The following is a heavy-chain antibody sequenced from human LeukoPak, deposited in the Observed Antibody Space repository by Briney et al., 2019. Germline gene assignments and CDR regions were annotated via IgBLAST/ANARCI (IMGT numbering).Heavy chain of an antibody. J-gene: IGHJ6*03. CDR2: IRGDRSNI. V-gene: IGHV3-21*01. CDR3: ARDQGHYYYYMDV. Sequence: PGGSLRLFCAASGFTFSIYSIIGLRQAPGKGLEWVSSIRGDRSNIYYADPVKGRFTISRDNAKNSLYLQMNSLRAEDTAVYYCARDQGHYYYYMDVWGKGTTVTVSS. CDR1: GFTFSIYS.